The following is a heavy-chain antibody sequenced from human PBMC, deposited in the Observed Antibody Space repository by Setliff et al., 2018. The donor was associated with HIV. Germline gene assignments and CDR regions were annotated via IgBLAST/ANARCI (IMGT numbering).Heavy chain of an antibody. Sequence: SVKVSCKASGGTFSSHAINWVRQAPGQGLEWMGGIIPIVDKTNYAQKFQGRVAITADKSTITAYMELSSLRSEDTAVYYCARGREWLPVASYFDYWGQGTLVTVSS. V-gene: IGHV1-69*10. D-gene: IGHD3-3*01. CDR3: ARGREWLPVASYFDY. J-gene: IGHJ4*02. CDR2: IIPIVDKT. CDR1: GGTFSSHA.